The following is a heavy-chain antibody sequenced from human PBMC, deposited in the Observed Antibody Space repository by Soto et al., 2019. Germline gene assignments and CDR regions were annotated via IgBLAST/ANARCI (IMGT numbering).Heavy chain of an antibody. Sequence: QVQLQESGPGLVKPSETLSLTCTVSGGSSSSYYWSWIRQPPGKGLEWIGYIYYSGSTNYNPSLKSRVTISVDTSKNQFSLKLSSVTAADTAVYYCASQGYWGQGTLVTVSS. CDR1: GGSSSSYY. V-gene: IGHV4-59*08. J-gene: IGHJ4*02. CDR3: ASQGY. CDR2: IYYSGST.